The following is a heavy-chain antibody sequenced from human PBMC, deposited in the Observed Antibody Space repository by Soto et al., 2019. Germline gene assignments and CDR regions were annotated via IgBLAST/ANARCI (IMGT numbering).Heavy chain of an antibody. CDR1: GFTVSSNY. V-gene: IGHV3-66*01. D-gene: IGHD6-13*01. CDR2: IYSGGST. CDR3: VRVSAAGTGYYYYGMDV. J-gene: IGHJ6*02. Sequence: EVQLVESGGGLVQPGGSLRLSCAASGFTVSSNYMSWVRQAPGKGLEWVSVIYSGGSTYYADSVKGRFTISRDNSKNTLYLQMNSLRAEDTAVYYCVRVSAAGTGYYYYGMDVWGRGTTVTVSS.